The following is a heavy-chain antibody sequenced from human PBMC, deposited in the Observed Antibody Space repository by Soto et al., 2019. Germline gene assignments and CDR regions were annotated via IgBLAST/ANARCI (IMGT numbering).Heavy chain of an antibody. Sequence: GGSLRLSCAASGFTFSSYGMHWVRQAPGKGLEWVAVIWYDGSNKYYADSVKGRFTISRDNSKNTLYLQMNSLRAEDTAVYYCARDLRRGDPDAFDIWGQGTMVTVSS. CDR3: ARDLRRGDPDAFDI. D-gene: IGHD4-17*01. V-gene: IGHV3-33*01. J-gene: IGHJ3*02. CDR1: GFTFSSYG. CDR2: IWYDGSNK.